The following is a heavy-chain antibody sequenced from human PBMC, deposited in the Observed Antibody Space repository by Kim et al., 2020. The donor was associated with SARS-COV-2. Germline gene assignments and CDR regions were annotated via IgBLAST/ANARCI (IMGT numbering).Heavy chain of an antibody. Sequence: GGSLRLSCAASGFTFSSYGMHWVRQAPGKGLEWVAVIWYGGNNKYYADSVKGRFTISRDNSKNTLSLQMNSLRAEDTAVYYCARDYYDIVTGYRIFDYWGQGTLDTVPS. CDR3: ARDYYDIVTGYRIFDY. CDR1: GFTFSSYG. D-gene: IGHD3-9*01. CDR2: IWYGGNNK. J-gene: IGHJ4*02. V-gene: IGHV3-33*01.